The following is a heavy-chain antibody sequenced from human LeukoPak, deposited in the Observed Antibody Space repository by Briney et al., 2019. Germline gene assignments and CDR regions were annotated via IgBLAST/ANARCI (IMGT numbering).Heavy chain of an antibody. J-gene: IGHJ6*02. V-gene: IGHV1-18*01. CDR3: AREGTMVRGKLMHV. CDR2: ISAYNGNT. Sequence: ASVTVSCKASGYTFTSYGISWVRQAPGQGLEWIGWISAYNGNTNYAQKLQGGVTMTTDTSTSTAYMELRSLRSDDTAVYYCAREGTMVRGKLMHVWGQGTTVTVSS. CDR1: GYTFTSYG. D-gene: IGHD3-10*01.